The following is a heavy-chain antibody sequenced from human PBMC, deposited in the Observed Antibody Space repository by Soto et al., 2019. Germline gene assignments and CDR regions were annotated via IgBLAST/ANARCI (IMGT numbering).Heavy chain of an antibody. CDR3: AKTGPDGDERFDP. V-gene: IGHV4-59*02. Sequence: SETLSITCTVSGGSVSGSYWTWVRQPPGKGLEWIGYVYYTGDTNYNPSLKSRVSISIDTSKNQFSLSLRSVTAADTAVYYCAKTGPDGDERFDPWGQGTLVTVSS. CDR2: VYYTGDT. CDR1: GGSVSGSY. J-gene: IGHJ5*02.